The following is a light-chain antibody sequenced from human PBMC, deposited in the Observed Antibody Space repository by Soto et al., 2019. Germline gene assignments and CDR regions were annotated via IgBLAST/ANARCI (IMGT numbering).Light chain of an antibody. V-gene: IGLV2-23*02. CDR2: EVN. CDR1: SSDVGAYNL. J-gene: IGLJ1*01. CDR3: CSYAGTVAYV. Sequence: QTGVTQTALVSRSLGQSITLFCDGTSSDVGAYNLVSWYQQHPGKAPKLIICEVNTRPSGISNRFSGSKSGDTASLTISGLQAEDEADYFRCSYAGTVAYVFGTGTKVTV.